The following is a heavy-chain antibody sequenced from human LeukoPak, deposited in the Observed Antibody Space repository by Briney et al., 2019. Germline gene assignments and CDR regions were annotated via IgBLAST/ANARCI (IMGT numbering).Heavy chain of an antibody. CDR3: ARDRGYTQDY. J-gene: IGHJ4*02. CDR2: IRSDGTST. Sequence: GGSLRLSCAASGFTFSSYWMHWVRHAPGKGLVWVSHIRSDGTSTSYADSVKGRFTISRDNAKNTLYLQMNSLRAEDTAVYYCARDRGYTQDYWGQGTLVTVSS. CDR1: GFTFSSYW. D-gene: IGHD5-12*01. V-gene: IGHV3-74*01.